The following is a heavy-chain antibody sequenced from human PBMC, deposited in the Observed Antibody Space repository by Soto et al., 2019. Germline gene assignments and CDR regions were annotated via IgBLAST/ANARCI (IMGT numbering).Heavy chain of an antibody. CDR1: GFTFSSYG. CDR2: IWYDGSNK. D-gene: IGHD3-3*01. CDR3: ARDRGLGVYYYYGMDV. Sequence: QVQLVESGGGVVQPGRSLRLSCAASGFTFSSYGMHWVRQAPGKGLEWVAVIWYDGSNKYYADSVKGRFTISRDNSKNTLYLQMNSLRAEETAVYYCARDRGLGVYYYYGMDVWGQGTTVTVSS. J-gene: IGHJ6*02. V-gene: IGHV3-33*01.